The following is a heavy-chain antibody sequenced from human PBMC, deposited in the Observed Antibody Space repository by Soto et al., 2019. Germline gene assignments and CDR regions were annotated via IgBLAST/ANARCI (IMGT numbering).Heavy chain of an antibody. J-gene: IGHJ4*02. CDR2: FDPEDGET. CDR1: GYTLTELS. Sequence: QVQLVQSGAEVKKPGASVKVSCKVSGYTLTELSMHWVRQAPGKGLEWMGGFDPEDGETIYAQKFQGRVTMTEDTSTDTAYMELSSLRSKDTAVYYCATLLSGFGVSYDLSGSYHYFDYWGQGTLVTVSS. V-gene: IGHV1-24*01. CDR3: ATLLSGFGVSYDLSGSYHYFDY. D-gene: IGHD1-26*01.